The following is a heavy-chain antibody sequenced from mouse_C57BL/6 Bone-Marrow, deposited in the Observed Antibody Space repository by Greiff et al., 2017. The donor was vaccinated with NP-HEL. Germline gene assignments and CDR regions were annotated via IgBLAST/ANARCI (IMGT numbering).Heavy chain of an antibody. V-gene: IGHV1-69*01. Sequence: VNVVESGAELVMPGASVKLSCKASGYTFTSYWMHWVKQRPGQGLEWIGEIDPSDSYTNYNQKFTGKSTLTVDKSSSTAYMQLSSLTSEDSAVYYCAREGITTVVDYWYFDVWGTGTTVTVSS. J-gene: IGHJ1*03. D-gene: IGHD1-1*01. CDR1: GYTFTSYW. CDR2: IDPSDSYT. CDR3: AREGITTVVDYWYFDV.